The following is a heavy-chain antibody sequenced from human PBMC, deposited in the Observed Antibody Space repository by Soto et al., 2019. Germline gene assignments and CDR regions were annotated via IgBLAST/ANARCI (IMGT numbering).Heavy chain of an antibody. V-gene: IGHV3-30*18. Sequence: GGSLRLSCAASGFIFNTYDMHWVRQAPGKGLEWVAVISYDGSNKYYADSVKGRLTISRDNSKKMLYLQMNSLGPEDTAVYYCAKGQHCSSTSCYFYYYGMDVWGQGTKVTVSS. D-gene: IGHD2-2*01. J-gene: IGHJ6*02. CDR1: GFIFNTYD. CDR2: ISYDGSNK. CDR3: AKGQHCSSTSCYFYYYGMDV.